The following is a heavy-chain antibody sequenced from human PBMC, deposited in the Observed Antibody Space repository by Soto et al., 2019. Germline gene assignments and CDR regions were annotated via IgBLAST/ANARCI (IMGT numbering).Heavy chain of an antibody. J-gene: IGHJ4*02. CDR3: ARRYGYSFDY. D-gene: IGHD1-1*01. CDR1: GGSIIVNT. CDR2: IYYSGST. Sequence: QVQLQESGPGLVKPSETLSLTCTVSGGSIIVNTWGWIRHPPGKGLGWIGYIYYSGSTKYNPSLKSRVTISVDTSKNQFSLKLSSVTAADTAVYYCARRYGYSFDYWGQGTLVTVSS. V-gene: IGHV4-59*08.